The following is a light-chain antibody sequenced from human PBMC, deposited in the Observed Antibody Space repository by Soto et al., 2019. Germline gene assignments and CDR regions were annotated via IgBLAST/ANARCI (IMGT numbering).Light chain of an antibody. CDR3: SSYAGSNNLV. CDR1: SSDVGGYNY. J-gene: IGLJ3*02. CDR2: EVS. V-gene: IGLV2-8*01. Sequence: QSALTQPPSASGSPGQSGTISCTGTSSDVGGYNYVSWYQQHPGKAPKLMIYEVSKRPSGVPDRFSGFKSGNTASLTVSGLQAEDEDDYYCSSYAGSNNLVFGGGTKLTVL.